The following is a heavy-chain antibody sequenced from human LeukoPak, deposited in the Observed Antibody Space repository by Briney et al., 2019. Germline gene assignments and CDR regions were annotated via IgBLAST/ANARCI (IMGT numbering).Heavy chain of an antibody. V-gene: IGHV1-69*04. CDR3: ARDYYHDSNGYYYNDY. J-gene: IGHJ4*02. CDR2: IIPILGIA. CDR1: GGTFSSYA. D-gene: IGHD3-22*01. Sequence: GASVKVSCKASGGTFSSYAISWVRQAPGQGLEWMGRIIPILGIANYAQKFQGRVTITADKSTSTAYMELSSLRSEDTAVYYCARDYYHDSNGYYYNDYWGQGTLVTVSS.